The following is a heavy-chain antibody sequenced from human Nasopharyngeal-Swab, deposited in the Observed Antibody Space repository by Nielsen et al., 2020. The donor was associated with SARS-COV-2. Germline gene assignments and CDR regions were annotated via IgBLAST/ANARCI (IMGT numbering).Heavy chain of an antibody. CDR2: IYYSGST. CDR3: ARVGYPSTYYYGSGSYNNYGMDV. D-gene: IGHD3-10*01. CDR1: GGSISSYY. Sequence: SETLSLTCTVSGGSISSYYWSWIRQPPGKGLEWIGYIYYSGSTNYNPSLKSRVTISVDTSKNQFSLKLSSVTAADMAVYYCARVGYPSTYYYGSGSYNNYGMDVWGQGTTVTVSS. J-gene: IGHJ6*02. V-gene: IGHV4-59*01.